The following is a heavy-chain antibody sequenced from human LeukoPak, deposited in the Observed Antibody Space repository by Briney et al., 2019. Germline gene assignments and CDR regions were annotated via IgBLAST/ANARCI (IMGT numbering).Heavy chain of an antibody. CDR2: IYHSGST. V-gene: IGHV4-30-2*01. Sequence: SETLSLTCTVSGGSISSGGYYWSWIRQPPGKGLEWIGYIYHSGSTYYNPSLKSRVTISVDRSKNQFSLKLSSVTAADTAVYYCARTGAARHPYYYYYYYMDVWGKGTTVTVSS. J-gene: IGHJ6*03. CDR1: GGSISSGGYY. D-gene: IGHD6-6*01. CDR3: ARTGAARHPYYYYYYYMDV.